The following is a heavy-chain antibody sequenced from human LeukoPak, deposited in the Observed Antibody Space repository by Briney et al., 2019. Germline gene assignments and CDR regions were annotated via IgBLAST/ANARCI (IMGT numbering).Heavy chain of an antibody. V-gene: IGHV3-30*18. J-gene: IGHJ4*02. Sequence: GGSLRLSCAASGFTFSSYGMHWVRQAPGKGLEWVAVISYDGSNKYYADSVKGRFTISRDNSKNTLYLQMNSLRAEDTAVYYCAKAGSPGGYFDYWGQGTLVTVSS. CDR3: AKAGSPGGYFDY. D-gene: IGHD3-16*01. CDR1: GFTFSSYG. CDR2: ISYDGSNK.